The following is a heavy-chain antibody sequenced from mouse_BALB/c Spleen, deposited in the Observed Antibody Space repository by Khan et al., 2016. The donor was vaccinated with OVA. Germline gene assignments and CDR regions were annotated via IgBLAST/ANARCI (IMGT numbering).Heavy chain of an antibody. J-gene: IGHJ2*01. Sequence: EVELVESGGGLVRPGGSLKLSCAASAFDFSYYDMSWVRQTPERRLEWVAYISSGGGGTSYPDTVKGRFTISRDNAKNTLYLQISSLKSEDTAMYYCARGYYYFDYWGQGTTLTVSS. CDR2: ISSGGGGT. D-gene: IGHD2-3*01. V-gene: IGHV5-12-1*01. CDR1: AFDFSYYD. CDR3: ARGYYYFDY.